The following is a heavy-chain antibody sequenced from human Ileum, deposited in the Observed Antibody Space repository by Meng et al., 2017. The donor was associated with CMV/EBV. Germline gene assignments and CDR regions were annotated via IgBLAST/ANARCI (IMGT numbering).Heavy chain of an antibody. V-gene: IGHV3-11*04. CDR3: ARLYSGSYYN. CDR2: IFSGGSTM. D-gene: IGHD1-26*01. CDR1: GLTFRDYY. Sequence: LSCAASGLTFRDYYMGWIRQAPGKGLELISYIFSGGSTMYYADSVKGRFTISRDNTKNSLYLQMNSLRAEDTAIYYCARLYSGSYYNWGRGALVTVSS. J-gene: IGHJ4*02.